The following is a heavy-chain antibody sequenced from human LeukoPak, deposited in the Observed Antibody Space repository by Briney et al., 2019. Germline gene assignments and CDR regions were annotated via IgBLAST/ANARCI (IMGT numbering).Heavy chain of an antibody. CDR1: GGSISSYY. Sequence: SETLSLTCTVSGGSISSYYWSWIRQPPGKGLEWIGYIYTSGSTNYNPSLKSRVTISVDTSKNQFSLKLSSVTAADTAVYYCARQWGANGYGYFDYWGQGTLVTVSS. V-gene: IGHV4-4*09. CDR3: ARQWGANGYGYFDY. CDR2: IYTSGST. J-gene: IGHJ4*02. D-gene: IGHD5-12*01.